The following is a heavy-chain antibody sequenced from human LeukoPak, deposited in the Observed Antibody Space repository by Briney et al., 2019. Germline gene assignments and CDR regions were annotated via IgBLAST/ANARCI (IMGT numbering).Heavy chain of an antibody. V-gene: IGHV1-69*05. CDR3: AKAGIAAALGFDP. CDR2: IIPIFGTA. J-gene: IGHJ5*02. CDR1: GGTFSSYA. Sequence: ASVKVSCKASGGTFSSYAISWVRQAPGQGLEWMGGIIPIFGTANYAQKFQGRVTITTDESTSTAYMELSSLRSEDTAVYYCAKAGIAAALGFDPWGPGTLVTVSS. D-gene: IGHD6-13*01.